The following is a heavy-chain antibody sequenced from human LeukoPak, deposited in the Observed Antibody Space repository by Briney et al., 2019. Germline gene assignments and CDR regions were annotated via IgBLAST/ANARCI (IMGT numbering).Heavy chain of an antibody. V-gene: IGHV4-39*01. CDR1: GDSISSSSYY. CDR3: ARRPGSSAYPHYFGMDV. J-gene: IGHJ6*02. CDR2: IYHSEST. D-gene: IGHD3-22*01. Sequence: PSETLSLTCIVSGDSISSSSYYWGWIRQPPGKGLEWIGSIYHSESTYYNPSLKSRVTISVDTSKNQFSLKLNSVTAADTAVYYCARRPGSSAYPHYFGMDVWGQGTSVTVSS.